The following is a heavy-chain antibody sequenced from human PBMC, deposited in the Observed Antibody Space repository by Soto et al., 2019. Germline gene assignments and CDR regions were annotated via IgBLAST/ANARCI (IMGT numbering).Heavy chain of an antibody. CDR3: ARLLGEPTRGYYYYYMDV. V-gene: IGHV4-59*08. CDR2: IYYSGST. D-gene: IGHD1-1*01. Sequence: SETLSLTCTVSGGSTSSYYWSWIRQPPGKGLEWIGYIYYSGSTNYNPSLKSRVTISVDTSKNQFSLKLSSVTAADTAVYYCARLLGEPTRGYYYYYMDVWGKGTTVTVSS. CDR1: GGSTSSYY. J-gene: IGHJ6*03.